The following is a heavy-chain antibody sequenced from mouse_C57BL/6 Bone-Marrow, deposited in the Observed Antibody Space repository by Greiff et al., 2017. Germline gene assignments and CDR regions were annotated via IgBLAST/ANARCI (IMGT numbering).Heavy chain of an antibody. J-gene: IGHJ2*01. V-gene: IGHV1-69*01. Sequence: QVQLQQPGAELVMPGASVKLSFKASGYTFTSYWMHWVKQRPGQGLEWIGEIDPSDSYTNYNQKFKGKSTLTVDKSSSTAYMQLSSLTSEDSAVYYCARGLFDYWGQGTTLTVSS. CDR2: IDPSDSYT. CDR3: ARGLFDY. CDR1: GYTFTSYW.